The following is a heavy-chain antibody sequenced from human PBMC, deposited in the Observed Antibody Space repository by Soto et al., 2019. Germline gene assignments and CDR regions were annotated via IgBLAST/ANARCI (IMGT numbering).Heavy chain of an antibody. CDR2: INHSGRT. D-gene: IGHD3-22*01. J-gene: IGHJ4*02. Sequence: SETLSLTCAGYDGSLSDYYWSWIRQPPGKGLEWIGEINHSGRTNYNPSLKSRVTTSVDTSKNQFSLKLSSVTAADTAVYYCARGYYHQSSGTYEYWGRGTLVTVSS. CDR3: ARGYYHQSSGTYEY. CDR1: DGSLSDYY. V-gene: IGHV4-34*01.